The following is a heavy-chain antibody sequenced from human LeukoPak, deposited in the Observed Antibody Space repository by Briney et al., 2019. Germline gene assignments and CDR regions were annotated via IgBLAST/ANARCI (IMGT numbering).Heavy chain of an antibody. CDR2: ISNHNGNT. CDR1: GFTFSAYG. D-gene: IGHD6-25*01. CDR3: TRGVALATAYYFDF. Sequence: SVKVSCKTSGFTFSAYGIAWVRQAPGHGPEWMGWISNHNGNTKYAQKFQDRITVTTETSTGTASMELRSLKPDDTGIYYCTRGVALATAYYFDFWGRGTQVTVAS. V-gene: IGHV1-18*04. J-gene: IGHJ4*02.